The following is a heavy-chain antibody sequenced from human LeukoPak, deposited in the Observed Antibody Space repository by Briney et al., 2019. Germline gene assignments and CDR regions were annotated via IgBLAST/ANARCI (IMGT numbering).Heavy chain of an antibody. J-gene: IGHJ3*02. CDR3: ASPPLDSSGWVRSDVGAFDI. V-gene: IGHV1-2*02. D-gene: IGHD6-19*01. CDR1: GYTFTGYY. CDR2: INPNSGGT. Sequence: ASVKVSCKASGYTFTGYYMHWVRQAPGQGLEWMGWINPNSGGTNYAQKFQGRVTMTRDTSISTAYMELSRLRSEDMAVYYCASPPLDSSGWVRSDVGAFDIWGQGTMVTVSS.